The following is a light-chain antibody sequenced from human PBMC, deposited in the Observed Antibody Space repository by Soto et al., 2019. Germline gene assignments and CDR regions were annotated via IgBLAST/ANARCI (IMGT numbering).Light chain of an antibody. CDR1: QSVRSW. Sequence: DIQMTQSPATLSASVGDRVTITCRASQSVRSWLAWYQQKPGKAPKLLIYDAFSLESGVPSRFSGSGSGTEFILTISSLQPDDFATYYCQQYSGYSYTFGQGTKVDIK. CDR2: DAF. CDR3: QQYSGYSYT. J-gene: IGKJ2*01. V-gene: IGKV1-5*01.